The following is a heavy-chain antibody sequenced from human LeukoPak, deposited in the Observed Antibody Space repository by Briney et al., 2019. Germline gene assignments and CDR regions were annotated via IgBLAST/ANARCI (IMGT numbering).Heavy chain of an antibody. V-gene: IGHV3-30*02. D-gene: IGHD6-19*01. CDR1: RFTFSTYT. CDR3: AKDNIFNSGWYVGPLDY. CDR2: IRYDGSNK. Sequence: HAGGSLRLSCAASRFTFSTYTMNWVRQAPGKGLEWVAFIRYDGSNKYYADSVKGRFTISRDNSKNTLYLQMNSLRAEDTAVYYCAKDNIFNSGWYVGPLDYWGQGTLVTVSS. J-gene: IGHJ4*02.